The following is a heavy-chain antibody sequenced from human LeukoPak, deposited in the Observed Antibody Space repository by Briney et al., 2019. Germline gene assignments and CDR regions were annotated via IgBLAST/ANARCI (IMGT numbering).Heavy chain of an antibody. CDR3: ARYYYDSSGYYYEYFQH. CDR1: GYTFTSYD. J-gene: IGHJ1*01. D-gene: IGHD3-22*01. V-gene: IGHV1-8*03. Sequence: GASVKVSCKASGYTFTSYDINWVRQATGQGLEWMGWMNPNSGNTGYAQKFQGRVTITTDESTSTAYMELSSLRSEDTAVYYCARYYYDSSGYYYEYFQHWGQGTLVTVSS. CDR2: MNPNSGNT.